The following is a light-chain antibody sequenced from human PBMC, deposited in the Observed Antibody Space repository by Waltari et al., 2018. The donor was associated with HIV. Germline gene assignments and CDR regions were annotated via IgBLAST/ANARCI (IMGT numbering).Light chain of an antibody. CDR3: MQGTYWPCT. Sequence: DVVMTQSPVSLPVTVGQPASLSCRSSQSLVSTDGNTYLNWFQQRPGHSPRRLICKVFNRDSGVPDRFTGRGSGTNFTLDITRVEAEDVGNYYCMQGTYWPCTFGQGTKLEIK. CDR2: KVF. CDR1: QSLVSTDGNTY. J-gene: IGKJ2*02. V-gene: IGKV2-30*01.